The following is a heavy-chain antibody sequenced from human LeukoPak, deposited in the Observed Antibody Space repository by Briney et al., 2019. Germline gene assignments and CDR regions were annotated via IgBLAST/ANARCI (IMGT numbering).Heavy chain of an antibody. D-gene: IGHD6-13*01. CDR2: INHSGST. CDR3: ARGFGSSWYFQGGYYYYMDV. V-gene: IGHV4-34*01. CDR1: GGSFSGYY. J-gene: IGHJ6*03. Sequence: SETLSLTCAVYGGSFSGYYWSWIRQPPGKGLEWIGEINHSGSTNYNPSLKSRVTISVDTSKNQFSLKLSSVTAADTAVYYCARGFGSSWYFQGGYYYYMDVWGKGTTVTVSS.